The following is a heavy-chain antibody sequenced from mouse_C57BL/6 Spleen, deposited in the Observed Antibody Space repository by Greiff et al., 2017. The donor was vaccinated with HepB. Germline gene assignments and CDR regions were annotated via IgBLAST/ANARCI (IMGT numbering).Heavy chain of an antibody. CDR1: GYSFTDYN. J-gene: IGHJ4*01. Sequence: EVQLQQSGPELVKPGASVKISCKASGYSFTDYNMNWVKQSNGKSLEWIGVINPNYGTTSYNQKFKGKATLTVDQSSSTAYMQLNSLTSEDSAVYYRARHIYYGNYYAMDYWGQRTSVTVSS. CDR2: INPNYGTT. V-gene: IGHV1-39*01. D-gene: IGHD2-1*01. CDR3: ARHIYYGNYYAMDY.